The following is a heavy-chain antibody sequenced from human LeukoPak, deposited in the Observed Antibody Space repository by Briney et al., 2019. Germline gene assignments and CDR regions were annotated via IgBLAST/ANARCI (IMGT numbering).Heavy chain of an antibody. Sequence: GASVKVSCKTSGYTFTGYFMHWARQAPGQGLEWMGWINPNSGGTNYAQKFQGRVTMTRDTSISTAYMELTRLRSDDTAMYYCSREGDYGDYGRLWYFDLWGRGTLVTVSS. V-gene: IGHV1-2*02. CDR2: INPNSGGT. J-gene: IGHJ2*01. CDR1: GYTFTGYF. CDR3: SREGDYGDYGRLWYFDL. D-gene: IGHD4-17*01.